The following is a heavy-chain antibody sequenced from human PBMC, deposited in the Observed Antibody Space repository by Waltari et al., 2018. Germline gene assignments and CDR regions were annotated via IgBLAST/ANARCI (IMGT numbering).Heavy chain of an antibody. CDR1: GYTFTSYA. J-gene: IGHJ4*02. CDR3: ARLSYYGSGDYQMNY. Sequence: QVQLVQSGAEVKKPGASVKVSCKASGYTFTSYAMHWVRQAPGQRLEWMGWINAGNGNTKYSQKFQGRVTITRDTSASTAYMELSSLRSEDTAVYYCARLSYYGSGDYQMNYWGQGTLVTVSS. CDR2: INAGNGNT. D-gene: IGHD3-10*01. V-gene: IGHV1-3*01.